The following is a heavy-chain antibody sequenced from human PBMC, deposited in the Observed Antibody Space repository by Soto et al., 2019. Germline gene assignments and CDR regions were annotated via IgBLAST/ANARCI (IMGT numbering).Heavy chain of an antibody. V-gene: IGHV3-23*04. J-gene: IGHJ4*02. CDR1: GFSFASFA. CDR2: ISGSDGKT. Sequence: DVRLAESGGGLVQPGGSLSLSCTTSGFSFASFAMTWVRQPPGKGLEWVATISGSDGKTYYADSVKGRFSISRDTSRNTLYLQMNRLRADDTAIYYFAKWSYLDYWGQGTRVTVSS. D-gene: IGHD3-3*01. CDR3: AKWSYLDY.